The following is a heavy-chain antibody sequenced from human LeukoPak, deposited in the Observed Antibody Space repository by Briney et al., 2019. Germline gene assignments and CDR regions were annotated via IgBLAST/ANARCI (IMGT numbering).Heavy chain of an antibody. D-gene: IGHD5-18*01. CDR3: ERHKDTAMVLLGFYYYMDV. J-gene: IGHJ6*03. Sequence: GESLKISFKGSGYSFTSYLIGWVGQMPGKGLGWMGIVYPGDSDTRYSPSFQGQVTISADKSIRPAYLQWSRLKASDTAMYYCERHKDTAMVLLGFYYYMDVWGKGTTVTVSS. V-gene: IGHV5-51*01. CDR2: VYPGDSDT. CDR1: GYSFTSYL.